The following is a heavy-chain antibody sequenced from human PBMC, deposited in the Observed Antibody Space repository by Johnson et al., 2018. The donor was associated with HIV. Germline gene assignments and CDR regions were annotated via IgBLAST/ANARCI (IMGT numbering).Heavy chain of an antibody. CDR3: TSIPPPKLDGAFDI. Sequence: VQLVESGGVVVQPGGSLRLSCAASGFTFTNAWMHWVRQAPGKGLEWVAAISGSGSSTYYADSVKGRFTISRDNSKNTLYLQMNSLRVEDTAEYYCTSIPPPKLDGAFDIWGQGTMVTVSS. CDR1: GFTFTNAW. D-gene: IGHD5-24*01. CDR2: ISGSGSST. J-gene: IGHJ3*02. V-gene: IGHV3-23*04.